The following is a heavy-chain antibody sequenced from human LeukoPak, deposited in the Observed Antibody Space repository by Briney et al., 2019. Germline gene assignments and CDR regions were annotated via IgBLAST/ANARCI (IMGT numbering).Heavy chain of an antibody. Sequence: GGSLRLSCAASGFTFDDYGMSWVRQAPGKGLEWVSGINWNGGSTGYADSVKGRFTISRDNAKNSLYLQMNSLRAEDTALYYCARDRGSGGSCNGCGWFDPWGQGTLVTVSS. CDR2: INWNGGST. CDR3: ARDRGSGGSCNGCGWFDP. J-gene: IGHJ5*02. CDR1: GFTFDDYG. V-gene: IGHV3-20*04. D-gene: IGHD2-15*01.